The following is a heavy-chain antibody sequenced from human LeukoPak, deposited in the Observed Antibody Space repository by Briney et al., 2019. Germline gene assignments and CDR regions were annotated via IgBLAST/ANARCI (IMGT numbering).Heavy chain of an antibody. Sequence: ASVEVSCKASGYTFTGYFLHWVRQAPGQGLEWMGLINPNTGGTNFAQKFQGRVTLTRDTSITTAYMELRRLRPDDTAVYYCARGGEWLRSGPDYWGQGTLVTVSS. CDR1: GYTFTGYF. CDR2: INPNTGGT. CDR3: ARGGEWLRSGPDY. V-gene: IGHV1-2*02. D-gene: IGHD5-12*01. J-gene: IGHJ4*02.